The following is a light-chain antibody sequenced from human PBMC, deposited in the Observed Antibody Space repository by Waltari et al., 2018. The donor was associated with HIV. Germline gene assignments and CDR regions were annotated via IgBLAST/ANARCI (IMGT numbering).Light chain of an antibody. CDR1: QSVSRNY. CDR2: GAS. V-gene: IGKV3-20*01. CDR3: QQYGGSALFT. Sequence: ELVLTQSPGTVSLSPGERATLSCGASQSVSRNYVAWYQHKPGQAPRLLIYGASNRAAGIPDRFSGSGSGTDFTLTISRLEPEDFAVYYCQQYGGSALFTFGPGTKVEIK. J-gene: IGKJ3*01.